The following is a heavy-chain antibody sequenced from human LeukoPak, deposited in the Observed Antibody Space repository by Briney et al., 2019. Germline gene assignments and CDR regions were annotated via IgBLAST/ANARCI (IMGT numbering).Heavy chain of an antibody. CDR3: AKSPDSSGYCMDY. CDR2: IWYDGSNK. Sequence: GGSLRLSSAASGFTFSSYGMHWVRQAPGKGLEWVAVIWYDGSNKYYADSVKGRFTISRDNSKNTLYLQMNSLRAEDTAVYYCAKSPDSSGYCMDYWGQGTLVTVSS. V-gene: IGHV3-33*06. D-gene: IGHD3-22*01. J-gene: IGHJ4*02. CDR1: GFTFSSYG.